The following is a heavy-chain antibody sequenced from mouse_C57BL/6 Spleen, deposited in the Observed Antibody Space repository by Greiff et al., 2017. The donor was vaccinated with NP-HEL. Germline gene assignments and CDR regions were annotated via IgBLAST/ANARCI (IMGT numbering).Heavy chain of an antibody. Sequence: QVQLKESGAELVRPGTSVKVSCKASGYAFTNYLIEWVKQRPGQGLEWIGVINPGSGGTNYNEKFKGKATLTADKSSSTAYMQLSSLTSEDSAVYFCARSEDSSGLFDYWGQGTTLTVSS. J-gene: IGHJ2*01. V-gene: IGHV1-54*01. CDR2: INPGSGGT. D-gene: IGHD3-2*02. CDR1: GYAFTNYL. CDR3: ARSEDSSGLFDY.